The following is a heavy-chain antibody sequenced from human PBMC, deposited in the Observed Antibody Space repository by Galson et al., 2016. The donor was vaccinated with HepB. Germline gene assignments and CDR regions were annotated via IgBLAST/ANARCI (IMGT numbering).Heavy chain of an antibody. D-gene: IGHD6-25*01. CDR2: VSSDSLSK. CDR1: GFTFGAYT. V-gene: IGHV3-21*03. Sequence: SLRLSCAASGFTFGAYTMNWVRQSPGKGLEWVSTVSSDSLSKSYADSVGGRFTVSRDNVNNALFLQMNSLRADDTGAYYCARDRGYWGMDVWGQGTTATISS. CDR3: ARDRGYWGMDV. J-gene: IGHJ6*02.